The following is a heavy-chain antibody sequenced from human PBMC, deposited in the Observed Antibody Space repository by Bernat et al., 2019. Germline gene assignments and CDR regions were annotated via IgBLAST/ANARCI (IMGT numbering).Heavy chain of an antibody. CDR3: ARGDGESAMVWPSYYFDY. D-gene: IGHD5-18*01. CDR2: ISGSGGST. CDR1: GFTFSSYA. V-gene: IGHV3-23*01. Sequence: EVQLLESGGGLVQPGGSLRLSCAASGFTFSSYAMSWVRQAPGKGLEWVSAISGSGGSTYYADSVKGRFTISRDNSKNTLYLQMNSLRAEDTAVYYCARGDGESAMVWPSYYFDYWGQGTLVTVSS. J-gene: IGHJ4*02.